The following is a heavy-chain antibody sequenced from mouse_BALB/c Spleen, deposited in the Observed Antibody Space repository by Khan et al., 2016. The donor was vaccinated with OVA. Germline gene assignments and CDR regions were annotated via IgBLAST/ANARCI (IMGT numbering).Heavy chain of an antibody. CDR2: IWAGGST. V-gene: IGHV2-9*02. CDR1: GFSLTSYG. Sequence: QVQLKESGPGLVAPSQSLSITCTVSGFSLTSYGVHWVRQPPGKGLEWLGVIWAGGSTNYYSAPMSRLSISKGNSKIKVFVKMNSLQTDDTAMHCCAGLEDLWGQGTTLTVSS. CDR3: AGLEDL. J-gene: IGHJ2*01.